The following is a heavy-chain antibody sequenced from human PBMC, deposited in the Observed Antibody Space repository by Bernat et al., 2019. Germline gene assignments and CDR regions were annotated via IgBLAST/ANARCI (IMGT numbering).Heavy chain of an antibody. J-gene: IGHJ6*03. CDR2: ISGDGGST. V-gene: IGHV3-43*02. Sequence: EVQLVESGGGVVQPGGSLRLSCAASGFTFDDYAMHWVRQAPGKGLEWVSLISGDGGSTYYADSVKGRFTISRDNSKNSLYLQMNSLRTEDTALYYCANSGHYYYYMGVWGKGTTVTVSS. CDR1: GFTFDDYA. CDR3: ANSGHYYYYMGV.